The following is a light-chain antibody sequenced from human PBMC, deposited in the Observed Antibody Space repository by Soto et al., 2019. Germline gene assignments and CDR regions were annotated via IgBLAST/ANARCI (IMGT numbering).Light chain of an antibody. V-gene: IGLV1-51*01. Sequence: QSVLTQPPSVSAAPGQRVTISCSGSSSNVAWYQQPPGAAPQLLIYDNTKRASGIPDRFSGSKSGTSATLGITGLQSGDEANYHCATWDSSLSVVVFGGGTKLTVL. CDR1: SSN. CDR2: DNT. J-gene: IGLJ2*01. CDR3: ATWDSSLSVVV.